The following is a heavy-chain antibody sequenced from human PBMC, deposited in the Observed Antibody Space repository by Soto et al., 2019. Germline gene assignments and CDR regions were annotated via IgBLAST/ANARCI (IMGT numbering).Heavy chain of an antibody. CDR2: INASYGNT. J-gene: IGHJ5*02. CDR3: ARARLGIAATSSSLTHWFDP. V-gene: IGHV1-3*01. Sequence: ASVKVSCKASGRTFSSYAISWVRQAPGQGLEWMGGINASYGNTKYSQKFQGRVTITRDTSASTAYMELSSLRSEDTAVYYCARARLGIAATSSSLTHWFDPWGQGTLVTVSS. D-gene: IGHD6-13*01. CDR1: GRTFSSYA.